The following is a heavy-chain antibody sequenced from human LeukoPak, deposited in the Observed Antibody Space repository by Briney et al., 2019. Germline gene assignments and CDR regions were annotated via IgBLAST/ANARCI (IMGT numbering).Heavy chain of an antibody. CDR3: ASCGYFDCLNWFDP. D-gene: IGHD3-9*01. Sequence: ASVKVSCKASGYTSTSYGISWVRQAPGQGLEWMGWISAYNGNTNYAQKLQGRVTMTTDTSTSTAYMELRSLRSDDTAVYYCASCGYFDCLNWFDPWGQGTLVTVSS. CDR1: GYTSTSYG. V-gene: IGHV1-18*01. CDR2: ISAYNGNT. J-gene: IGHJ5*02.